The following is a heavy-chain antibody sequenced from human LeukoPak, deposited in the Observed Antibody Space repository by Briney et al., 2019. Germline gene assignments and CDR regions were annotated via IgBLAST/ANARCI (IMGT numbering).Heavy chain of an antibody. CDR3: ARGYYHDSNGYFWFDP. J-gene: IGHJ5*02. CDR1: GGSISSGGYY. Sequence: SETLSLTCTVSGGSISSGGYYWSWIRQYPGKGLEWFGYIYNSGSPYYNPSLKRRVTMSAAASKNQFSLKLYSVTAADTAVYYCARGYYHDSNGYFWFDPWGQGTPVTVSS. V-gene: IGHV4-31*03. CDR2: IYNSGSP. D-gene: IGHD3-22*01.